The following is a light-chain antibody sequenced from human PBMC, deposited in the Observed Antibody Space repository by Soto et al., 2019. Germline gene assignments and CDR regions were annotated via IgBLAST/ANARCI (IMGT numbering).Light chain of an antibody. CDR2: GAS. CDR1: QSVSSN. J-gene: IGKJ1*01. CDR3: QQRSDWPWT. Sequence: EIVMTQSPATLSVSPGDRATFSCRASQSVSSNLAWYQQKPGQAPRLLIYGASTRATGIPARFSGSGSGTDFTLTISSLEPEDFAVYYCQQRSDWPWTFGQGTKVDIK. V-gene: IGKV3-11*01.